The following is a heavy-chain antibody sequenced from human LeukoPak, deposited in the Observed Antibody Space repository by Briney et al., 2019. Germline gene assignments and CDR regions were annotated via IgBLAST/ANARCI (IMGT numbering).Heavy chain of an antibody. D-gene: IGHD3-16*02. CDR1: GFTFSGSW. CDR2: INQDGGEK. Sequence: GGSLRLSCAASGFTFSGSWMSWVRQAPGKGLEWVASINQDGGEKYSLDSVKGRFTISRDNSKNTLYLQMNSLRAEDTAVYYCAKDLALVDFDYWGQGTLVTVSS. J-gene: IGHJ4*02. V-gene: IGHV3-7*03. CDR3: AKDLALVDFDY.